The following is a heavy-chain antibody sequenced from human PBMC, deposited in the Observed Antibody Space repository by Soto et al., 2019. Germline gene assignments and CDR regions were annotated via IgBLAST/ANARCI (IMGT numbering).Heavy chain of an antibody. Sequence: EVQLVESGGGLVLPGGSLRLSCAASGFTFSGYWMHWVRQAPGEGLVWVSRINPDGGSTNYADSVKGRLTISRDNAKNTRFLQMNGLRAEDTAVYYCARETYSFNGYWGRGTLVTGSS. CDR3: ARETYSFNGY. D-gene: IGHD4-4*01. V-gene: IGHV3-74*01. J-gene: IGHJ4*02. CDR1: GFTFSGYW. CDR2: INPDGGST.